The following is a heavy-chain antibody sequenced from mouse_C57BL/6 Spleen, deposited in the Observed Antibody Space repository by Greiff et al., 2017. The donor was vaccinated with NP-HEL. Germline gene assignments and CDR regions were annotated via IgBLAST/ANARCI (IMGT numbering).Heavy chain of an antibody. D-gene: IGHD1-1*01. CDR2: IYPGDGDT. V-gene: IGHV1-82*01. CDR3: ARAPFTTVVPYWYFDV. J-gene: IGHJ1*03. Sequence: QVQLKQSGPELVKPGASVKISCKASGYAFSSSWMNWVKQRPGKGLEWIGRIYPGDGDTNYNGKFKGKATLTADKSSSTAYMQLSSLTSEDSAVYFCARAPFTTVVPYWYFDVWGTGTTVTVSS. CDR1: GYAFSSSW.